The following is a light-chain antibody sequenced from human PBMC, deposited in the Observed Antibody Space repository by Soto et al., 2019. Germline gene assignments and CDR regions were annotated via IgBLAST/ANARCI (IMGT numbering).Light chain of an antibody. J-gene: IGKJ3*01. CDR3: QKYSSVPV. CDR1: QDIRNF. V-gene: IGKV1-27*01. Sequence: DIQMTQSPTSLSASVGDGVTITCRASQDIRNFVAWYQQKPGKAPKLLIYAASTLQSGVPSRFSGSGSGTDFTLTINSLQPEDVATYSCQKYSSVPVFGPGTKVEI. CDR2: AAS.